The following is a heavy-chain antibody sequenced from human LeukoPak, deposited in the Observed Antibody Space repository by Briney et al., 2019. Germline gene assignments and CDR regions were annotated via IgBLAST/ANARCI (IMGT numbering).Heavy chain of an antibody. V-gene: IGHV3-21*06. CDR1: GFTFSAYT. CDR2: VSSNSAYI. Sequence: GGSLRLSCAASGFTFSAYTMNWVRQAPGKGLEWVSAVSSNSAYIYYADSLRGRFTISRDNAKSLLYLQINSLRADDTAVYYCTREGGRRRASNFDWFDPWGQGTLVTVSS. D-gene: IGHD3-16*01. J-gene: IGHJ5*02. CDR3: TREGGRRRASNFDWFDP.